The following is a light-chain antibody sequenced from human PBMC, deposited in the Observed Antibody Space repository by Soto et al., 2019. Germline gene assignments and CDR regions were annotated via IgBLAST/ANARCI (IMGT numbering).Light chain of an antibody. V-gene: IGLV1-44*01. CDR2: SHN. Sequence: QLVLTQPPSASGTPGQRVTISCSGSSSNIGSNTVNWYQQLQGTAPKLLIYSHNQRPSGVPDRFSVSKSGTSASLAISGLQSEDEADYYCATWDDSLDGYVFGTGTKVTVL. J-gene: IGLJ1*01. CDR3: ATWDDSLDGYV. CDR1: SSNIGSNT.